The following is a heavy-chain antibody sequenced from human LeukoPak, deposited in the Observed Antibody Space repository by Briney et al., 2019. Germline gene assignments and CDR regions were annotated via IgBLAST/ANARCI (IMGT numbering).Heavy chain of an antibody. CDR2: ISYDGSNK. CDR3: AKDQNDAFDI. V-gene: IGHV3-30*18. J-gene: IGHJ3*02. Sequence: GRSLRLSCAASGFTFSSYGMHWVRHAPGKGLGWVAVISYDGSNKYYADSVKGRFTISRDNSKNTLYLQMNSLRAEDTAVYYCAKDQNDAFDIWVQGTMVTVSS. CDR1: GFTFSSYG.